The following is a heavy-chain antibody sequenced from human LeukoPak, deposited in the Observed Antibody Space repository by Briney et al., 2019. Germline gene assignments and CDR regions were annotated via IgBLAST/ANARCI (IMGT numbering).Heavy chain of an antibody. CDR1: GFRFANSW. J-gene: IGHJ3*01. CDR2: IYPDDPDI. CDR3: AKKRSSGYYDSGGYAIDAFDV. Sequence: GESLKISCKGSGFRFANSWIGWVRQVSGKGLEWMGTIYPDDPDIRYSPSFQGQVTISGDKSPSTVYLQWNSLKASDTAMYFCAKKRSSGYYDSGGYAIDAFDVWGQGTMVTVSS. D-gene: IGHD3-22*01. V-gene: IGHV5-51*01.